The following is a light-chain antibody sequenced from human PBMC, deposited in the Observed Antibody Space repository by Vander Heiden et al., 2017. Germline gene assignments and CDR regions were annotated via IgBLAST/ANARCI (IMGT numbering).Light chain of an antibody. J-gene: IGKJ2*01. V-gene: IGKV3-20*01. CDR1: PSVSSSY. Sequence: ETALTQSPGALPSCPGGRPALSCRASPSVSSSYLAWYQQKPGQAPRLLIYGASSRATGIPDRFSGSGSGTDFTLTISRLEPEDFAVYYCQQYGSSPPYTFGQGTKLEIK. CDR2: GAS. CDR3: QQYGSSPPYT.